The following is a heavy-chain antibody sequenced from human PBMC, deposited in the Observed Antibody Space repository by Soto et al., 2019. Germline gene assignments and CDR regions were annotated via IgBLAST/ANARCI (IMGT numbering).Heavy chain of an antibody. Sequence: EVQLVESGGGLVQPGGSLRLSCVISGSIFSSHWMTWVRQAPGKGLEWVASINQDGFGKYYVDSVRGRFTISRDNAKNSVYLQMDRLRAEDTAVYYCAKDHGSGSYPYWGQGTLVTVSS. V-gene: IGHV3-7*05. J-gene: IGHJ4*02. CDR3: AKDHGSGSYPY. CDR1: GSIFSSHW. CDR2: INQDGFGK. D-gene: IGHD1-26*01.